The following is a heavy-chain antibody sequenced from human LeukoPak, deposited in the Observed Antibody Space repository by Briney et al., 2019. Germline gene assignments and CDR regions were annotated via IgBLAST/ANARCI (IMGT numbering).Heavy chain of an antibody. CDR3: AMVTMIVVYDAFDI. J-gene: IGHJ3*02. CDR1: GFTFSDYY. V-gene: IGHV3-11*04. Sequence: GGSLRLSCAASGFTFSDYYMSWIRQAPGKGLEWASYISSSGSTIYYADSVKGRFTISRDNAKNSLYLQMNSLRAEDTAVYYCAMVTMIVVYDAFDIWGQGTMVTVSS. CDR2: ISSSGSTI. D-gene: IGHD3-22*01.